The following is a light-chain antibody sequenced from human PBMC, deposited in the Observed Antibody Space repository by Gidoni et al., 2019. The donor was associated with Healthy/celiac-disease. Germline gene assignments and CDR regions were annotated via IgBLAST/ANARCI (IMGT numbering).Light chain of an antibody. V-gene: IGLV2-14*03. J-gene: IGLJ2*01. Sequence: QAALTQPASVSGSPGQSITISCNGTSSAVGGYDYVSWYQQHPGKAPKLMIYDVSNRPSGVSNRFSGAKSGNTASLTISGLQAEDEADYYCSSYTSSSTSVFGGGTKLTVL. CDR1: SSAVGGYDY. CDR2: DVS. CDR3: SSYTSSSTSV.